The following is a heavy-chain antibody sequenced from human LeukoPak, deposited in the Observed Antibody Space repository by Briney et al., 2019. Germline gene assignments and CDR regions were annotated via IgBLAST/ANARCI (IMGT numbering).Heavy chain of an antibody. CDR3: ARAARTYYYDSSGYSHGMDV. CDR1: GFTLSSNY. V-gene: IGHV3-66*01. D-gene: IGHD3-22*01. CDR2: IYSGGST. J-gene: IGHJ6*02. Sequence: GGSLRLSCAASGFTLSSNYMSWVRQAPGKGLEWVSVIYSGGSTYYADSVKGRFTISRDNPKNTLYLQMNSLRAEDTAVYYCARAARTYYYDSSGYSHGMDVWGQGTTVTVSS.